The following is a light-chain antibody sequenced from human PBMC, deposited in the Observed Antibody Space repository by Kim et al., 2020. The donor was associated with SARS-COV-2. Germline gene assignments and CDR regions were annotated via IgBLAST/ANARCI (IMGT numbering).Light chain of an antibody. CDR1: SSDVGSYNV. V-gene: IGLV2-23*02. Sequence: GQSITISCSGTSSDVGSYNVVSWYQQHPGKAPKLMIYEVSKRPSGISNRFSGSKSGNTASLTISGLQAEDEADYYCCSYAGSSILIFGGGTQLTVL. CDR2: EVS. J-gene: IGLJ2*01. CDR3: CSYAGSSILI.